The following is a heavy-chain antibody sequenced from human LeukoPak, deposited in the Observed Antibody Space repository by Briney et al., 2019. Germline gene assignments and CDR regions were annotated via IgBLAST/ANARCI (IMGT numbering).Heavy chain of an antibody. J-gene: IGHJ5*02. CDR3: ARVGVVNWFDP. CDR1: GGSISSGSYY. V-gene: IGHV4-39*07. CDR2: IYHSGST. Sequence: SETLSLTCTVSGGSISSGSYYWGWIRQPPGKGLEWIGSIYHSGSTYYSPSLKSRVTISVDRSKNQFSLKLSSVTAADTAVYYCARVGVVNWFDPWGQGTLVTVSS. D-gene: IGHD3-3*01.